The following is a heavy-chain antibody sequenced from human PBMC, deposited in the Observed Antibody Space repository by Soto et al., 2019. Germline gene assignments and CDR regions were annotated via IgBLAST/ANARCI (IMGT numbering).Heavy chain of an antibody. J-gene: IGHJ3*02. Sequence: VGSLRLSCAASGFTFSSYEMNWVRQAPAKGLEWVSYISSSGSTIYYADSVKGRFTISRDNAKNSLYLQMNSLRAEDTAVYYCARSLYYYDSKGAFDIWGQGTMVTVSS. D-gene: IGHD3-22*01. V-gene: IGHV3-48*03. CDR1: GFTFSSYE. CDR2: ISSSGSTI. CDR3: ARSLYYYDSKGAFDI.